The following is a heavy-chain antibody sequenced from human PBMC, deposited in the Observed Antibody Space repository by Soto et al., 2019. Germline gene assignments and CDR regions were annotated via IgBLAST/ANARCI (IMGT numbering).Heavy chain of an antibody. J-gene: IGHJ4*02. CDR1: GDSITSNSYF. CDR2: IYYSGTT. CDR3: ARGLITGSQYSGGWYYFDS. D-gene: IGHD1-26*01. Sequence: PSETLSLTCTVSGDSITSNSYFWAWIRQPPGKGLEWIGSIYYSGTTYYNPSLKSRVTISVDRSKNQFSLKLSSVTAADTAVYYCARGLITGSQYSGGWYYFDSWGQGTQVTVSS. V-gene: IGHV4-39*01.